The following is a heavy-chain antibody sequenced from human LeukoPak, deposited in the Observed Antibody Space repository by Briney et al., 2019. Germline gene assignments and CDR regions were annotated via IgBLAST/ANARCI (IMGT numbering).Heavy chain of an antibody. D-gene: IGHD3-3*01. CDR1: GGSMTSYY. CDR3: ARGNGYYPLYYFDY. Sequence: SETLSLTCTVSGGSMTSYYWNWIRQPAGKGLEWIGRIYTSGSTNYNPSLKSRVTISVDTSKNQFSLKLSSVTAADTAVYYCARGNGYYPLYYFDYWGQGTLVTVSS. CDR2: IYTSGST. J-gene: IGHJ4*02. V-gene: IGHV4-4*07.